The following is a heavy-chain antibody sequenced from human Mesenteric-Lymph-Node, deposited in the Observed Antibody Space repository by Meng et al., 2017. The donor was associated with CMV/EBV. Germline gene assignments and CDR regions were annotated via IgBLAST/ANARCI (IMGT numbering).Heavy chain of an antibody. V-gene: IGHV3-15*01. CDR1: GFTFSHGW. Sequence: GESLKISCAGSGFTFSHGWMSWVRQAPGRGLEWLGRIKSKFDGGTTDYAAPVKGRFTISRDDSTATLSLQMNGLKTEDTAVYYCARAHYDAFDIWGQGTMVTVSS. J-gene: IGHJ3*02. CDR2: IKSKFDGGTT. CDR3: ARAHYDAFDI.